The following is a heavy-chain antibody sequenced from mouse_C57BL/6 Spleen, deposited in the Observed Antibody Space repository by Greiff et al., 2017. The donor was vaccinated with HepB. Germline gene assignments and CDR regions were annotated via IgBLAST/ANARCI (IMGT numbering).Heavy chain of an antibody. V-gene: IGHV5-4*01. CDR2: ISDGGSYT. D-gene: IGHD1-1*01. J-gene: IGHJ2*01. CDR3: ARALITTVVEGDYFDY. Sequence: DVQLVESGGGLVKPGGSLKLSCAASGFTFSSYAMSWVRQTPEKRLEWVATISDGGSYTYYPDNVKGRFTISRDNAKNNLYLQMSHLKSEDTAMYYCARALITTVVEGDYFDYWGQGTTLTVSS. CDR1: GFTFSSYA.